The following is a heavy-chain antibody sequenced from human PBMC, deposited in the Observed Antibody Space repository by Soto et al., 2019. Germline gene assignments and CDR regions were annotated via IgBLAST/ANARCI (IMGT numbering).Heavy chain of an antibody. Sequence: QVQLQESGPGLVKPSGTLSLTCAVSGGSISSSTWWSWVRQPPGKGLEWVGEIYHSGSTNYNPSLTSRVTISVDKSKNQFSLKLSSVTASDTAVYYCARGDFLEWFDNTIYGMDVWGQGTTVTVSS. CDR2: IYHSGST. D-gene: IGHD3-3*01. V-gene: IGHV4-4*02. CDR1: GGSISSSTW. J-gene: IGHJ6*02. CDR3: ARGDFLEWFDNTIYGMDV.